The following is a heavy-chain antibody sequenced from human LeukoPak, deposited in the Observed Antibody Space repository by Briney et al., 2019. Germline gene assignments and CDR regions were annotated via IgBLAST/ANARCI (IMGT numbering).Heavy chain of an antibody. CDR3: AKDVAHGGSSLAFGMDV. CDR2: ISNDGSNK. D-gene: IGHD1-26*01. CDR1: GFTFSSNA. J-gene: IGHJ6*02. Sequence: PGGSLRLSCAASGFTFSSNAMHWVRQAPGKGLEWVAVISNDGSNKYYADSVKGRFTISRDNSKNTLYLQMNSLRAEDTAVYYCAKDVAHGGSSLAFGMDVWGQGTTVTVSS. V-gene: IGHV3-30*04.